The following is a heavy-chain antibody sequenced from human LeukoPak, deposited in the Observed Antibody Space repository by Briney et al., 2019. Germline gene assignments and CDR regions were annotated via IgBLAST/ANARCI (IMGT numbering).Heavy chain of an antibody. CDR3: ATAAMVRGVKDGDGLGFDY. J-gene: IGHJ4*02. CDR2: INHSGST. Sequence: SETLSLTCAVYGGSFSGYYWSWIRQPPGKGLEWIGEINHSGSTNHNPSLKSRVTISVDTSKNQFSLKLSSVTAADTAVYYCATAAMVRGVKDGDGLGFDYWGQGTLVTVSS. D-gene: IGHD3-10*01. CDR1: GGSFSGYY. V-gene: IGHV4-34*01.